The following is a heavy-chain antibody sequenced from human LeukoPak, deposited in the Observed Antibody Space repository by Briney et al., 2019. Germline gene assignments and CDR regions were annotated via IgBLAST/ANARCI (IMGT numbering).Heavy chain of an antibody. D-gene: IGHD5-18*01. CDR3: ARVRGYGGGYHYYMDV. CDR2: IYYSGST. J-gene: IGHJ6*03. CDR1: GGSISSYY. Sequence: SETLSLTCTVSGGSISSYYWSWIRQPPGKGLEWIGYIYYSGSTNYNPSLKSRVTISVDTSKNQFSLKLSSVTAADTAVYYCARVRGYGGGYHYYMDVWGKGTTVTVSS. V-gene: IGHV4-59*01.